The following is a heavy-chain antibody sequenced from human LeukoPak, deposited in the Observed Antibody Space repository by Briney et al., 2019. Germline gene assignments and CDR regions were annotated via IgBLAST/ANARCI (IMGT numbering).Heavy chain of an antibody. CDR3: ARRTALNYYMDV. Sequence: ASVKVSCKASGGTFSSYAISWVRQAPGQGLEWMGGIIPIFGTASYAQKFQGRVTITADKSTSTAYMELSSLRSEDTAVYYCARRTALNYYMDVWGKGTTVTVSS. V-gene: IGHV1-69*06. D-gene: IGHD5-18*01. CDR2: IIPIFGTA. CDR1: GGTFSSYA. J-gene: IGHJ6*03.